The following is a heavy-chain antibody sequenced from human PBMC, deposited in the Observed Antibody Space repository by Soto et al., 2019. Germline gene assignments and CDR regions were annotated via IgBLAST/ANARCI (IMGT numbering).Heavy chain of an antibody. CDR1: GGSISSSDYC. V-gene: IGHV4-30-4*01. J-gene: IGHJ4*02. CDR3: AIIGGIPS. CDR2: IYYSGST. Sequence: QVQLQESGPGLLKPSQTLSLSCTVSGGSISSSDYCWSWIRQPPGKGLEWIGSIYYSGSTYYSPSLKSRLTMSVDTSKSRFSLKLTSVTAADTSVYSCAIIGGIPSGGQGTLVTVSA.